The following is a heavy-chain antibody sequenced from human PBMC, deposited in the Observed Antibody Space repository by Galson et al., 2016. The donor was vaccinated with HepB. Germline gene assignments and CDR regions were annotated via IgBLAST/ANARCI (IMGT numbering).Heavy chain of an antibody. CDR1: GGSISGSGYY. Sequence: SETLSLTCTVSGGSISGSGYYWGWIRQPPGKGLEWIASIYYTGNTYYNPSLKSRVTISVDTSKNQFSLRLNSVTAADTAVYYCARHRMSDFFDGMDVWGQGTTVTVSS. CDR3: ARHRMSDFFDGMDV. J-gene: IGHJ6*02. D-gene: IGHD2-15*01. CDR2: IYYTGNT. V-gene: IGHV4-39*01.